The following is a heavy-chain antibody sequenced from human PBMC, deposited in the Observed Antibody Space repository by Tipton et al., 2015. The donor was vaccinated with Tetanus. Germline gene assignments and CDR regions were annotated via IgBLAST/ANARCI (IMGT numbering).Heavy chain of an antibody. D-gene: IGHD3-10*01. Sequence: TLSLTCTVSGGSISSGNYYWGWIRQPPGKGLEWIGSLYFSGRTYYSPPLKGRVTISVDPSNNQFSLKLTSVTAADSAVYYCARHESLVGGSYDYWGQGTLVTVSS. CDR3: ARHESLVGGSYDY. CDR1: GGSISSGNYY. CDR2: LYFSGRT. V-gene: IGHV4-39*01. J-gene: IGHJ4*02.